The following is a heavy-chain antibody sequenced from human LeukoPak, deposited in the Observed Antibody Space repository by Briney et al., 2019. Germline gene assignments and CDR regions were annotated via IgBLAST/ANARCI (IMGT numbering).Heavy chain of an antibody. CDR2: IYYSGST. D-gene: IGHD6-19*01. CDR3: ARTIAVAGTNYFDY. Sequence: SETLSLTCTVSGGSIRSSSYYWGWIRQPPGKGLEWIGSIYYSGSTNYNPSLKSRVTISVDTSKNQFSLKLSSVTAADTAVYYCARTIAVAGTNYFDYWGQGTLVTVSS. J-gene: IGHJ4*02. V-gene: IGHV4-39*07. CDR1: GGSIRSSSYY.